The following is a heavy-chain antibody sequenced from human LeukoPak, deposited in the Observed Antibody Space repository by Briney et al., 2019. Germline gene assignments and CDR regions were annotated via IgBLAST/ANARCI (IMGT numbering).Heavy chain of an antibody. V-gene: IGHV3-9*01. CDR2: ISWNSGSI. CDR3: AKDMSHLCGSGSSLDY. J-gene: IGHJ4*02. CDR1: GFTVDDYA. D-gene: IGHD3-10*01. Sequence: PGGSLRLSCAASGFTVDDYAMHWVRQAPGKGLEWASGISWNSGSIGYADSVKGRFTISRDNAENSLYLQMNSLRAEDTALYYCAKDMSHLCGSGSSLDYWGQGTLVTVSS.